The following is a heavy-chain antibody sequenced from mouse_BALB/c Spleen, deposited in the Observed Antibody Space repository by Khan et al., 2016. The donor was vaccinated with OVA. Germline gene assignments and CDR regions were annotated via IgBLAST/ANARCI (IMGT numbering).Heavy chain of an antibody. J-gene: IGHJ2*01. CDR2: ISSGSSSI. CDR1: GFTFSRFG. CDR3: ARDSNFDY. V-gene: IGHV5-17*02. Sequence: EVELVESGGGLVQPGGSRKLSCAASGFTFSRFGMHWVRQAPEKGLEWVAYISSGSSSIYSADTVKGRLTISRNNPKNTLFLQMTSLRSEDTAMYYCARDSNFDYWGQGTTLTVSS.